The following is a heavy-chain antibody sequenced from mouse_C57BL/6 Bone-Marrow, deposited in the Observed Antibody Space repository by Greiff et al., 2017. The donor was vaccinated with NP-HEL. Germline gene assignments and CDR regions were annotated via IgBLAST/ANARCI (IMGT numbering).Heavy chain of an antibody. CDR2: IDPANGNT. V-gene: IGHV14-3*01. Sequence: EVQLQQSVAELVRPGASVKLSCTASGFNFKNTYMHWVKQRPEQGLEWIGRIDPANGNTKYAPKFKGKATITADTSSNTAYLQLSNLASEDTAIYYCARGVSFDDWGQGTTLTVAS. CDR1: GFNFKNTY. J-gene: IGHJ2*01. CDR3: ARGVSFDD. D-gene: IGHD6-2*01.